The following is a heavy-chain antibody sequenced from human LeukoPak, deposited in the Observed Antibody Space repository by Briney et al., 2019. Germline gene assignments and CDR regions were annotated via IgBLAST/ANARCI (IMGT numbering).Heavy chain of an antibody. Sequence: PGGSLRLSCTASGFTFSGYSMNWIRQAPGKGLEWVASIKQDGSEANYVDSVKGRFTISRDNAKNSLYLHMSSLRAEDTAVYYCARGPSKTLTTYWGQGTLVTVSS. CDR1: GFTFSGYS. J-gene: IGHJ4*02. CDR2: IKQDGSEA. D-gene: IGHD4-11*01. V-gene: IGHV3-7*01. CDR3: ARGPSKTLTTY.